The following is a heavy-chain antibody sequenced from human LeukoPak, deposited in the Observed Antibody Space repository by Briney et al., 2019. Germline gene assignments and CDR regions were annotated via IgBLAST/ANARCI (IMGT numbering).Heavy chain of an antibody. CDR2: ISAYNGNT. CDR3: AIELGYCSGGSCYPTDY. J-gene: IGHJ4*02. CDR1: GYTFTSYG. D-gene: IGHD2-15*01. V-gene: IGHV1-18*01. Sequence: ASVKVSCKASGYTFTSYGISWVRQAPGQGLEWMGWISAYNGNTNYAQKLQGRVTMTTDTSTSTAYMELRSLRSDDTAVYYCAIELGYCSGGSCYPTDYWGQGTLVTVSS.